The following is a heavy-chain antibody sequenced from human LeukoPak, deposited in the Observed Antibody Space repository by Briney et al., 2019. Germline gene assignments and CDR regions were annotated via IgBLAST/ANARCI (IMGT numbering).Heavy chain of an antibody. CDR3: AKDRRLGYSYGYHDY. V-gene: IGHV3-23*01. J-gene: IGHJ4*02. Sequence: PGGSLRLSCAASGFTFSSYAMSWVRQAPGKGLEWVSAISGSGGSTYYADSVKGRFTISRDNSKNTLYLQMNSLRAEDTAVYYCAKDRRLGYSYGYHDYWGQGTLLTVSS. D-gene: IGHD5-18*01. CDR1: GFTFSSYA. CDR2: ISGSGGST.